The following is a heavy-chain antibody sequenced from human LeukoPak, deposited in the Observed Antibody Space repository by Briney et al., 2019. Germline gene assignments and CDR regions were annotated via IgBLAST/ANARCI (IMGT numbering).Heavy chain of an antibody. V-gene: IGHV1-24*01. Sequence: ASVKVSCKVSGYTLTELSMHWVRQAPGKGLEWMGGFDPEDGETIYAQKFQGRVTMTEDTSTDTAYMELSSLRSEDTAVYYCAPWVGYYDSSGYYNWFDPWGQGTLVTVSS. D-gene: IGHD3-22*01. CDR1: GYTLTELS. J-gene: IGHJ5*02. CDR3: APWVGYYDSSGYYNWFDP. CDR2: FDPEDGET.